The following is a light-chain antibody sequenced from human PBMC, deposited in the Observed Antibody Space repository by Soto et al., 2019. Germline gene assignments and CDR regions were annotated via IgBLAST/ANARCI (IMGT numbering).Light chain of an antibody. J-gene: IGLJ2*01. CDR1: SGSVSTSYY. Sequence: QTVVTQEPSFSVSPGGTVTLTCGLSSGSVSTSYYPSWYQQTPGQAPRTLIYSTNTRSSGVPDRFSGSILGNKAALIITGAQADDESDYYCVLYMGSGMSVFCGGTKLTV. V-gene: IGLV8-61*01. CDR2: STN. CDR3: VLYMGSGMSV.